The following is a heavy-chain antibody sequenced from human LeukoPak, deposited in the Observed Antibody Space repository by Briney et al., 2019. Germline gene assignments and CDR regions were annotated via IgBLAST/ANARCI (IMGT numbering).Heavy chain of an antibody. CDR1: SASISTYY. J-gene: IGHJ5*02. CDR3: ARDRSYEGLNWFDP. Sequence: PSETLSLTCTVSSASISTYYWSWIRQPPGKGLEWIGYIYHSGTSNYNPSLKSRVTISVDTSKNQFSLKLSSVTAADTAVYYCARDRSYEGLNWFDPWGQGTLVTVSS. CDR2: IYHSGTS. D-gene: IGHD5-18*01. V-gene: IGHV4-59*01.